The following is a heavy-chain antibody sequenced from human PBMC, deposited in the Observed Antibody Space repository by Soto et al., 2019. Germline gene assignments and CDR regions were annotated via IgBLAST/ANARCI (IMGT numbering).Heavy chain of an antibody. V-gene: IGHV3-48*02. D-gene: IGHD2-15*01. CDR2: ISTTSFTI. Sequence: LRLSCVASGFSFSTYDMDWVRQAPWKAPEWIAHISTTSFTIYYADSVKGRFTISRDNVRNSLYLEMKSLRDEDTAVYYCARDRCFDGSCYSASDFWGQGIQVTVS. J-gene: IGHJ4*02. CDR1: GFSFSTYD. CDR3: ARDRCFDGSCYSASDF.